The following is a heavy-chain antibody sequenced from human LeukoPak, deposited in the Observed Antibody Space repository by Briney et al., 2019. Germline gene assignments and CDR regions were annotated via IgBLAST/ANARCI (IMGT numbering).Heavy chain of an antibody. CDR3: ARARNNYDSSTYSALDY. CDR2: ISSSGSTI. D-gene: IGHD3-22*01. V-gene: IGHV3-48*03. CDR1: GFTFSSYE. J-gene: IGHJ4*02. Sequence: PGGSLRLSCAASGFTFSSYEMNWVRQAPGKGLEWVSYISSSGSTIYYADSVKGRFAISRDNSKNALYLQMNSLRAEDTAVYYCARARNNYDSSTYSALDYWGQGTLVTVSS.